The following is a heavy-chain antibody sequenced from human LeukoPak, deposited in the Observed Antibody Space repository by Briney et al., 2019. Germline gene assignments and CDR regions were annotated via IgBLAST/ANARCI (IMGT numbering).Heavy chain of an antibody. CDR1: GGSISSHY. CDR3: ARDCSSTSCYVAV. Sequence: PSETLSLTCTVSGGSISSHYWSWIRQPAGKGLEWIGRIYTSGSTNYNPSLKSRVTMSVDTSKNQFSLKLSSVTAADTAVYYCARDCSSTSCYVAVWGQGTTVTVSS. D-gene: IGHD2-2*01. CDR2: IYTSGST. J-gene: IGHJ6*02. V-gene: IGHV4-4*07.